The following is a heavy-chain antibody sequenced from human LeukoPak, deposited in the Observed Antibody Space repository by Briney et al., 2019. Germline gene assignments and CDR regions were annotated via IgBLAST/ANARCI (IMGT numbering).Heavy chain of an antibody. D-gene: IGHD2-21*01. CDR2: ISSSSNYI. Sequence: GGSLRLSCAASGFTFSGYHMNWVRQAPGKGLEWVSSISSSSNYIYYADSVKGRFTISRDNAKNSVDLQMNSLRAEDTAVYYCARGLCGGDCYDYWGQGTLVTVSS. V-gene: IGHV3-21*01. J-gene: IGHJ4*02. CDR3: ARGLCGGDCYDY. CDR1: GFTFSGYH.